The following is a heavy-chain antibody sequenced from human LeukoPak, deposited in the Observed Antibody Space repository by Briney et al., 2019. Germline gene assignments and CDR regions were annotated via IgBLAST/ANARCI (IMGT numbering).Heavy chain of an antibody. J-gene: IGHJ5*02. CDR3: AYFSQFTSSPP. Sequence: GGSLRLSCVASGFTFSTYSMNWVRQAPGKGLEWISYISSGSTTIYYADSVKGRFTISRDNAKNSLYLQMNSLTAEDTAVYYCAYFSQFTSSPPWGQGTLVTVSS. CDR1: GFTFSTYS. D-gene: IGHD2-2*01. V-gene: IGHV3-48*01. CDR2: ISSGSTTI.